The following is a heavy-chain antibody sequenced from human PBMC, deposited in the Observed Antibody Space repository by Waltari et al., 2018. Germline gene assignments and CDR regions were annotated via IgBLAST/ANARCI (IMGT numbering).Heavy chain of an antibody. J-gene: IGHJ4*02. CDR2: VHRTGRT. V-gene: IGHV4-4*02. CDR3: ARDRGRGLYLDS. Sequence: QLQLHQSGPGLVKPSESLPLTCVLSAASLSGSAFWSWVRQSPRKGLVWIGPVHRTGRTNYNPSPAGRVTVSIDTSNRQFSLTVSSPTAADTAIYYCARDRGRGLYLDSWGQGTLVTVSP. D-gene: IGHD2-15*01. CDR1: AASLSGSAF.